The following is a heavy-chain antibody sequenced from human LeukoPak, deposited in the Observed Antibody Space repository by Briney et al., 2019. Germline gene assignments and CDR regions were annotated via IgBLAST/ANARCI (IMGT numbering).Heavy chain of an antibody. D-gene: IGHD5-18*01. CDR2: IYPGDSDT. Sequence: GESLKISCKISGFTFTSYWIGWVRQMPGKGLEWMGIIYPGDSDTRYSPSFEGHVTISVDKSISTAYLQWSSLKASDTAMYYCARLWSTAMVVDAFDMWGQGTMVTVSS. J-gene: IGHJ3*02. CDR1: GFTFTSYW. CDR3: ARLWSTAMVVDAFDM. V-gene: IGHV5-51*01.